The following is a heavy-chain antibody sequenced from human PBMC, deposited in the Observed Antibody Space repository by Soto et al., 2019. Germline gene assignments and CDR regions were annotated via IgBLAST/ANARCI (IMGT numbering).Heavy chain of an antibody. D-gene: IGHD2-8*01. V-gene: IGHV1-69*12. CDR1: GGTFSSSA. CDR3: ASNGDSYYYYGMDV. J-gene: IGHJ6*02. CDR2: IIPIFGTA. Sequence: QVQLVQSGAEVKKPGSSVKVSCKASGGTFSSSAISWVRQAPGQGLEWMGGIIPIFGTAEYAQKFQGRVTITADESTSTDFMEVSSLRSEDTAVYYCASNGDSYYYYGMDVWGQGTTVTVSS.